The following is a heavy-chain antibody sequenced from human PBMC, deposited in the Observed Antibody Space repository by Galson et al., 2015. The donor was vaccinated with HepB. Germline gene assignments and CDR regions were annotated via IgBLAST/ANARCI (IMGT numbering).Heavy chain of an antibody. CDR1: GFTFSSYG. V-gene: IGHV3-30*18. J-gene: IGHJ4*02. D-gene: IGHD4-23*01. CDR3: AKTTVVTRLRDYFDY. CDR2: ISYDGSNK. Sequence: SLRLSCAASGFTFSSYGMHWVRQAPGKGLEWVTVISYDGSNKYYADSVKGRFTISRDNSKNTLYLQMNSLRAEDTAVYYCAKTTVVTRLRDYFDYWGQGTLVTVSS.